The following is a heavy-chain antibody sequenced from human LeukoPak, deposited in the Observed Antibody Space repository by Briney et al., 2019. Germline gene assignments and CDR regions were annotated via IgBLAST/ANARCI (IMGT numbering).Heavy chain of an antibody. D-gene: IGHD2-8*01. J-gene: IGHJ4*02. CDR1: GGSFSGYY. V-gene: IGHV4-34*01. CDR2: INHSGST. Sequence: SETLSLTCAVYGGSFSGYYWSWILQPPGKGLEWIGEINHSGSTNYNPSLKSRVTISVDTSKNQFSLKLSSVTAADTAVYYCASNRDIVLMVFDYWGQGTLVTVSS. CDR3: ASNRDIVLMVFDY.